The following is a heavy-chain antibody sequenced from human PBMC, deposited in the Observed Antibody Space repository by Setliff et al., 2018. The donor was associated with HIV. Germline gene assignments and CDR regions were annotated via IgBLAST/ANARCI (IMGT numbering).Heavy chain of an antibody. D-gene: IGHD2-15*01. CDR3: ARRAESTTTWFSSWYSYDMDV. J-gene: IGHJ6*02. CDR1: GVSFSTNMYY. V-gene: IGHV4-39*01. CDR2: VYHSGDI. Sequence: SETLSLTCSVSGVSFSTNMYYWGWIRQPPGKGLEWVGSVYHSGDIFYNPSLRSRVTISLDSSKNQLSLRLKSVTAADTAVYFCARRAESTTTWFSSWYSYDMDVWGQGTTVTSP.